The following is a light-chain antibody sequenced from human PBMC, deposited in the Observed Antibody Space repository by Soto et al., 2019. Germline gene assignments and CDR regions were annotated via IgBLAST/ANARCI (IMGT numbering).Light chain of an antibody. V-gene: IGKV1-39*01. CDR2: AAS. CDR1: ENISRH. J-gene: IGKJ5*01. Sequence: DIQMTQSPSSLSGSVGDRVTITCRASENISRHLNWYQQKPGKAPKLLIYAASSLQNGVPSRFRGGVSGTDFTLTISNLQPEDFATYYCQQTYTSLSITFGQGTRLESK. CDR3: QQTYTSLSIT.